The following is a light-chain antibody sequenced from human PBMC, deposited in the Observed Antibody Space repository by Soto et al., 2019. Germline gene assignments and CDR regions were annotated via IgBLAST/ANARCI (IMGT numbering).Light chain of an antibody. CDR3: QQYNNWPQT. J-gene: IGKJ1*01. Sequence: EIVLTQSPGTLSVSPGERGTLSCRASQSVNSNLAWYQQKPGQAPRLLIYDASTRATGIPARFSGSGSGTEFTLTISSLQSEDFAFYYCQQYNNWPQTFGQGTKVDIK. CDR1: QSVNSN. V-gene: IGKV3-15*01. CDR2: DAS.